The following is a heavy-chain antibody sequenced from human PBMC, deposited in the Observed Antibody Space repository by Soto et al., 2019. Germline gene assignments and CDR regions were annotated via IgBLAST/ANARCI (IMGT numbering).Heavy chain of an antibody. Sequence: PSETLSLTCTVSGGSISSYFYIWVRQPPGKGLEWIGSVYYTGTTDYNPSLKSRVTISVDTSKTQFSLNLRSVTAADTAVYYCASDLAAVPTAFGYGGRGSLVRVSS. CDR3: ASDLAAVPTAFGY. D-gene: IGHD6-13*01. CDR1: GGSISSYF. CDR2: VYYTGTT. J-gene: IGHJ4*02. V-gene: IGHV4-59*01.